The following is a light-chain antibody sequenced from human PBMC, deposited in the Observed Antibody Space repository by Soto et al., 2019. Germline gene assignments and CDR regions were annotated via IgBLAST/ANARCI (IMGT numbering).Light chain of an antibody. V-gene: IGKV1-5*01. CDR1: QNIRGW. CDR2: DAS. J-gene: IGKJ1*01. CDR3: QQYNSYSWT. Sequence: DIRMTQSPSTLSTSVGDRVTITCRASQNIRGWLAWYQQKPEKAPNLLIYDASTLESGVPSRFSGSGSGTEFTLTISSLQPDDFATYYCQQYNSYSWTFGQGTTVAIK.